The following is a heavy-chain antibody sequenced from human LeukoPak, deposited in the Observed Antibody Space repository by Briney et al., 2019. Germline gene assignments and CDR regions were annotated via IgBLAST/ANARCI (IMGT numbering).Heavy chain of an antibody. CDR1: GYSISSSNW. D-gene: IGHD6-13*01. CDR2: IYYSGST. V-gene: IGHV4-28*01. Sequence: KSSETLSLTCAVSGYSISSSNWWGWIRQPPGKGLEWIGYIYYSGSTYYNPSLKSRVTMSVDTSKNQFSLKLGSVTAVDTAVYYCARSPGYSSSWEYNWFDPWGQGTLVTVSS. CDR3: ARSPGYSSSWEYNWFDP. J-gene: IGHJ5*02.